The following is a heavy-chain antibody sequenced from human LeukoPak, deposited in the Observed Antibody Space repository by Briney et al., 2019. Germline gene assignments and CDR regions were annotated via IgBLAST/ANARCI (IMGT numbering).Heavy chain of an antibody. J-gene: IGHJ4*02. CDR1: GGSFSGYY. D-gene: IGHD4-17*01. CDR2: INHSGST. Sequence: NPSETLSLTCAVYGGSFSGYYWSWIRQPPGKGLEWIGEINHSGSTNYNPSLKSRVTISVDTSKNQFSLKLSSVTAADTAVYYCARFFKGGDNGDYSDYWGQGTLVTVSS. V-gene: IGHV4-34*01. CDR3: ARFFKGGDNGDYSDY.